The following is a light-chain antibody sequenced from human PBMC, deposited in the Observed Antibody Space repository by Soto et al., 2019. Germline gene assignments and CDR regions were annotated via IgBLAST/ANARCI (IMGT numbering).Light chain of an antibody. Sequence: DIVMTQSPDSLAVSLGERVTIDCKSSQTVLYSSDNKNYLAWYQQKLGQPPKLLIYWASTRKSGVPARFSGSGSGTDFTLTISSLQAEDVAVYYCHQYFSVPFTFGGGTKVEIK. CDR2: WAS. V-gene: IGKV4-1*01. CDR1: QTVLYSSDNKNY. J-gene: IGKJ4*01. CDR3: HQYFSVPFT.